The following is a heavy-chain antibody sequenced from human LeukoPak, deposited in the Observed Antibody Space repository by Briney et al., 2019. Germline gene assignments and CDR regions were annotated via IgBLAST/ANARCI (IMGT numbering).Heavy chain of an antibody. CDR1: GGSISSGGYY. Sequence: SQTLSLTCTVSGGSISSGGYYWSWIRQHPGKGLEWIGYIYYSGSTYYNPSLKSRVTISVDTSKNQFSLKLSSVTAADTAVYYCARGRRGYSSSWYHNWFDPWGQGTLVTVSS. J-gene: IGHJ5*02. CDR2: IYYSGST. CDR3: ARGRRGYSSSWYHNWFDP. D-gene: IGHD6-13*01. V-gene: IGHV4-31*03.